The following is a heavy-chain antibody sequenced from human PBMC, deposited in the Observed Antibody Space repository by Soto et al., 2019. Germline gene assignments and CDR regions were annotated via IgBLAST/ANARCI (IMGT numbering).Heavy chain of an antibody. Sequence: QVPLVQSGAEVKKPGASVKVSCKTSGYTFTNYDINWVRQATGQGLEWMGWTNPKSGYTGSAQKFQGRVTMTRDSSTSTAYMELHSLTSEDTAVYFCARTAGDLDYWGQGTLITVSS. V-gene: IGHV1-8*01. J-gene: IGHJ4*02. D-gene: IGHD4-17*01. CDR1: GYTFTNYD. CDR3: ARTAGDLDY. CDR2: TNPKSGYT.